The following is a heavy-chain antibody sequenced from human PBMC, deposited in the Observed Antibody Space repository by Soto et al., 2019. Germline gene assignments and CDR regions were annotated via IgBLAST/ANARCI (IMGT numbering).Heavy chain of an antibody. CDR2: IIPIFGTA. D-gene: IGHD2-2*02. J-gene: IGHJ6*02. V-gene: IGHV1-69*01. CDR1: GGSFSNYG. CDR3: VRGTRDCSSTSCYTPQGSFYYGMDV. Sequence: QVQVVQSGAEVKKPGSSVKVSCKASGGSFSNYGISWVRQAPGEGLEWMGGIIPIFGTARYAQKFRDRLTRSADESTGTGYMGLSGLRSDDTARYFCVRGTRDCSSTSCYTPQGSFYYGMDVWGQGTTVTVSS.